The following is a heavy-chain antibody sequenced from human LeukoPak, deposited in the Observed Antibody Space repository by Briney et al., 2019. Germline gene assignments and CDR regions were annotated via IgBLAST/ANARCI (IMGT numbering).Heavy chain of an antibody. CDR3: TKDQGGAAAGSFDY. Sequence: GGSLRLSCAVSGFTFSSEAMGWVRQLPGGGLEWVSTISPAGGTTYYAESMKGRFAISRDNSKSTLYLQMNSLRVEDTAVYYCTKDQGGAAAGSFDYWGQGTLVTVSS. CDR1: GFTFSSEA. CDR2: ISPAGGTT. D-gene: IGHD6-13*01. J-gene: IGHJ4*02. V-gene: IGHV3-23*01.